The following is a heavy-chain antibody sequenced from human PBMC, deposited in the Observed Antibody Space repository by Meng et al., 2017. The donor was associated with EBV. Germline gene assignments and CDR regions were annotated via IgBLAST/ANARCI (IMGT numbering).Heavy chain of an antibody. CDR3: ASAEHYGDYVFEY. Sequence: VERAHHGGGVNRPGPSVNVSCKDSGGILLSFATSVVRQAPGQGLEWMGGIIPLFHTTNYAQKFQGRLHIIADESSATTYMELSSLRSEDTAIYYCASAEHYGDYVFEYWGQGTLVTVSS. J-gene: IGHJ4*02. CDR2: IIPLFHTT. CDR1: GGILLSFA. D-gene: IGHD4-17*01. V-gene: IGHV1-69*01.